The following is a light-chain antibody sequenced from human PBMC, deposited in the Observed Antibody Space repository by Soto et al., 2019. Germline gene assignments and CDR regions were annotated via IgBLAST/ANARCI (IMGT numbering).Light chain of an antibody. CDR2: GAS. J-gene: IGKJ1*01. Sequence: EVVLRQSPATLSVSPGERATLSCRASQTVSRSLAWYQQRPGQAPRLLIYGASTRATGVSDRFSGSGSGTDFPLTISSLQSEDVADYYCQQYNDWPTFGQGIKVDIK. CDR1: QTVSRS. CDR3: QQYNDWPT. V-gene: IGKV3-15*01.